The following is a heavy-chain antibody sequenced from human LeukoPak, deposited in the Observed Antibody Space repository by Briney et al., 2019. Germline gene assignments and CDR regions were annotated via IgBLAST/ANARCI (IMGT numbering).Heavy chain of an antibody. D-gene: IGHD3-10*01. CDR3: AKDGTPITMVRGVIGDYYYMDV. CDR1: GFTFSSYA. CDR2: ISGSGGST. V-gene: IGHV3-23*01. J-gene: IGHJ6*03. Sequence: GGSLRLSCAASGFTFSSYAMGWVRQAPGKGLEWVSAISGSGGSTYYADSVKGRFTISRDNSKNTLYLQMNSLRAEDTAVYYCAKDGTPITMVRGVIGDYYYMDVWGKGTTVTVSS.